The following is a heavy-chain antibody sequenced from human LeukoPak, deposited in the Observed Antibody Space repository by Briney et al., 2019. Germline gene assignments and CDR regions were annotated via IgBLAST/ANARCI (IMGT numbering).Heavy chain of an antibody. J-gene: IGHJ3*02. CDR1: GFTFSSYS. Sequence: GGSLRLSCAASGFTFSSYSMNWVRQAPGKGLEWVSSISSSSSYIYYADSVKGRFTISRDNAKNSLYLQMNSLRAEDTAVYYCAREYSSSTSCYSGSAFDIWGQGTMVTVSS. CDR2: ISSSSSYI. CDR3: AREYSSSTSCYSGSAFDI. D-gene: IGHD2-2*01. V-gene: IGHV3-21*01.